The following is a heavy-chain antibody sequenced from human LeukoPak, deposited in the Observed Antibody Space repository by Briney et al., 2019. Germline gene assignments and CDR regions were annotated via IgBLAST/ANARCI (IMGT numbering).Heavy chain of an antibody. J-gene: IGHJ5*02. V-gene: IGHV4-59*01. CDR1: GGSISSYY. CDR2: IYYSGST. D-gene: IGHD6-6*01. Sequence: NPSETLSLTCTVSGGSISSYYWSWIRQPPGKGLEWIGYIYYSGSTNYNPSLKGRVTISVDTSKNQFSLKLSSVTAADTAVYYCVRGTIAALSPWGQGTLVTVSS. CDR3: VRGTIAALSP.